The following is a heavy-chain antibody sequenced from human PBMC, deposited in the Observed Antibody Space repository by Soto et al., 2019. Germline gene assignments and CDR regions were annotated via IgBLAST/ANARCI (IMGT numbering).Heavy chain of an antibody. D-gene: IGHD2-21*02. CDR2: ISYDGSNK. J-gene: IGHJ3*02. Sequence: QPGGSLRLSCAASGFTFSSYAMHWVRQAPGKGLEWVAVISYDGSNKYYADSVKGRFTISRDNSKNTLYLQMNSLRAEDTAVYYCARDRLAYCGGDCYSGAFDIWGQGTMVTVSS. CDR3: ARDRLAYCGGDCYSGAFDI. CDR1: GFTFSSYA. V-gene: IGHV3-30-3*01.